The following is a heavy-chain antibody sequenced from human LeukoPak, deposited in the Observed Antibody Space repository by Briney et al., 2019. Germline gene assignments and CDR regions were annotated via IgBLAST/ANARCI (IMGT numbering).Heavy chain of an antibody. CDR3: ARGGNSGYDPSDY. D-gene: IGHD5-12*01. CDR1: GYTFKNYD. J-gene: IGHJ4*02. CDR2: MNPNSGNT. V-gene: IGHV1-8*02. Sequence: ASVKVSCKASGYTFKNYDINWVRQATGQGLEWMGWMNPNSGNTGFAQKFQGRVNMTRDTSTSTVYMELSSLRSEDTAVYYCARGGNSGYDPSDYWGQGTLVTVSS.